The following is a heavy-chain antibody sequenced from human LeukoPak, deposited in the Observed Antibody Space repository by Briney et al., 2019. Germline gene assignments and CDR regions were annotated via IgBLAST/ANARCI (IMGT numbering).Heavy chain of an antibody. D-gene: IGHD7-27*01. CDR1: GFTFSNFA. J-gene: IGHJ4*02. V-gene: IGHV3-30*02. Sequence: SGGSLRLSCAASGFTFSNFAVYWVRQAPGKGLEWVTFIRYDGSDEYYGDSVKGRFTIFRDNSKNTLYLQMNSLRPEDTAVYYCAKPLTGVSSDYFDYWGQGTLVTVSS. CDR3: AKPLTGVSSDYFDY. CDR2: IRYDGSDE.